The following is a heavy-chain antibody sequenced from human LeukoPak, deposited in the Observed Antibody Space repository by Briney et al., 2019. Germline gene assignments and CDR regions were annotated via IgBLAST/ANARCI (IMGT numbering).Heavy chain of an antibody. CDR3: ARDQSGSYLGDAFDI. J-gene: IGHJ3*02. CDR1: GFTFSSYS. V-gene: IGHV3-48*02. Sequence: PGGSLRLSCAASGFTFSSYSMNWVRQAPGKGLEWVSYISSSSSTIYYADSVKGRFTISRDNAKNSLYLQMNSLRDEDTAVYYCARDQSGSYLGDAFDIWGQGTMVTVSS. D-gene: IGHD1-26*01. CDR2: ISSSSSTI.